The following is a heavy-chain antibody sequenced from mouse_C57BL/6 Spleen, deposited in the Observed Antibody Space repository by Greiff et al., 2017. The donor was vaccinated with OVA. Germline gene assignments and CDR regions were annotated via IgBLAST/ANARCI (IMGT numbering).Heavy chain of an antibody. V-gene: IGHV5-16*01. CDR1: GFTFSDYY. CDR3: AREKLEGYFDY. CDR2: INYDGSST. Sequence: EVKLVESEGGLVQPGSSMKLSCTASGFTFSDYYLAWVRQVPEKGLEWVANINYDGSSTYYLDSLKSRFIISRDNAKNNLYLQMSSLKSADTATYYCAREKLEGYFDYWGQGTTLTVSS. J-gene: IGHJ2*01.